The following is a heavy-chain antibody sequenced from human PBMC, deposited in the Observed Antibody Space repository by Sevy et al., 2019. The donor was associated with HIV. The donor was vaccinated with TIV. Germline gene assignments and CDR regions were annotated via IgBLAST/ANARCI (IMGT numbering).Heavy chain of an antibody. CDR2: ISSSSSYI. Sequence: GGSLRLSCAASGLTFSSYSMNWIRQAPGKGLEWVSAISSSSSYIYYADSVKGRFTISRDNAKNSLYLQMNSLRAEDTAVYYCASDRNQNDFWSGYYTNWGQGTLVTVSS. J-gene: IGHJ4*02. CDR1: GLTFSSYS. V-gene: IGHV3-21*01. D-gene: IGHD3-3*01. CDR3: ASDRNQNDFWSGYYTN.